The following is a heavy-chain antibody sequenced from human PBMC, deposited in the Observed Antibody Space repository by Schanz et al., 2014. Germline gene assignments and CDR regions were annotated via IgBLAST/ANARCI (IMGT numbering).Heavy chain of an antibody. CDR3: AKGQGAVINNWYFDL. Sequence: EVQLLESGGGLVQPGGSLRLSCAVSGFTFSSYAMSWVRQAPGKGLEWVSTISGGGGGYRPYEDSVKGRFTISRDNSINTLSLQMNSLSADEKAVYYCAKGQGAVINNWYFDLWGRGTLVTVSS. CDR2: ISGGGGGYR. J-gene: IGHJ2*01. D-gene: IGHD2-21*01. V-gene: IGHV3-23*01. CDR1: GFTFSSYA.